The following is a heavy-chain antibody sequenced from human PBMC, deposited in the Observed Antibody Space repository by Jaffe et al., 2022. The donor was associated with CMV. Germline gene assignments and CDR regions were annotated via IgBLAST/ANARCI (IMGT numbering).Heavy chain of an antibody. V-gene: IGHV1-2*02. CDR1: GYTFSDYY. J-gene: IGHJ4*02. D-gene: IGHD3-16*02. CDR2: INPKSGGT. Sequence: QVQLVQSGAEVKKPGASVKVSCKASGYTFSDYYMHWVRQAPGQGLEWMGWINPKSGGTNYAQKFQGRVTMTRDTSISTAYMEMRRLRSDDTAVYYCARMIMITFGEFIAPFDDWGQGTLVTVFS. CDR3: ARMIMITFGEFIAPFDD.